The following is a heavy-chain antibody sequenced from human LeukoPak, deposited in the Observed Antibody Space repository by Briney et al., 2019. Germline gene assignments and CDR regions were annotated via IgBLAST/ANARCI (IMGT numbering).Heavy chain of an antibody. CDR3: ASRISSSWSYFDY. Sequence: PSETLSLTCTVSGGSISSGGYYWSWIRQHPGKGLEWIGYIYYSGNTNYNPSLKSRVTISVDTSKNQFSLKLSSVTAADTAVYYCASRISSSWSYFDYWGQGTLVTVSS. V-gene: IGHV4-61*08. CDR2: IYYSGNT. J-gene: IGHJ4*02. D-gene: IGHD6-13*01. CDR1: GGSISSGGYY.